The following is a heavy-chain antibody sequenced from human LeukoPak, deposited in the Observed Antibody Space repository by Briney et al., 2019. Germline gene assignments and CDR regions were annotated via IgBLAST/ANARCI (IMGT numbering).Heavy chain of an antibody. V-gene: IGHV3-66*01. Sequence: GSLRLSCAASEFSVGSNYMTWVRQAPGKGLEWVSLIYSGGSTYYADSVKGRFTISRDNSKNTLYLQMNSLRAEDTAVYYCAKDRLGAMMYFDFWGQGTLVTVSS. CDR2: IYSGGST. D-gene: IGHD1-26*01. CDR1: EFSVGSNY. CDR3: AKDRLGAMMYFDF. J-gene: IGHJ4*02.